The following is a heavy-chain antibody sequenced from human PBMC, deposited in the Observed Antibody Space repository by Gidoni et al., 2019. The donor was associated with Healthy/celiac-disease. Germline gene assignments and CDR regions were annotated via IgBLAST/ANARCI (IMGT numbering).Heavy chain of an antibody. CDR2: ISSSSSYI. CDR3: ARDPNGNFDY. Sequence: EVQLVESGGGLVKPGGSLRLSCAASGFTFSSYSMTWVRQAPGKGLEWVSSISSSSSYIYYADSVKGRFTISRDNAKNSLYLQMNSLRAEDTAVYYCARDPNGNFDYWGQGTLVTVSS. V-gene: IGHV3-21*01. CDR1: GFTFSSYS. J-gene: IGHJ4*02. D-gene: IGHD2-8*01.